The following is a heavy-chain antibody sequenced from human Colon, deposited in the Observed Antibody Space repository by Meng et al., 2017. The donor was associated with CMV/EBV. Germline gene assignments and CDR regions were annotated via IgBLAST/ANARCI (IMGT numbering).Heavy chain of an antibody. D-gene: IGHD1-26*01. CDR1: GFTFNRNS. CDR3: ARQASGSYYEGLGY. V-gene: IGHV3-23*01. CDR2: INGVGDIT. Sequence: GESLKISCAASGFTFNRNSMSWVRQAPGKGLEWVSGINGVGDITYYADSVKGRFTVSRDNSKNTLYLQMNSLRAEDTAVYYCARQASGSYYEGLGYWGQGTLVTVSS. J-gene: IGHJ4*02.